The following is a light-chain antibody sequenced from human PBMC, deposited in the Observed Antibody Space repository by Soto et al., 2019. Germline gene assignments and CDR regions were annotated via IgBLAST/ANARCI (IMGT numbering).Light chain of an antibody. CDR1: ENIDNY. Sequence: DIQMTQSPSSLSASLGDRVTLTCRASENIDNYLNWYQQKQGEAPKLLIYATSTLQSGVPSRFSGRGSGTEFTLTISSLQAEDFATYFCQESYTTYAVTFGGGTKVEIK. V-gene: IGKV1-39*01. CDR3: QESYTTYAVT. J-gene: IGKJ4*01. CDR2: ATS.